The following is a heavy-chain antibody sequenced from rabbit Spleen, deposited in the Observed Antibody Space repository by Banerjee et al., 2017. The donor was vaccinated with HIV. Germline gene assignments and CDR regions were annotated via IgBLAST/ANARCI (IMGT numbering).Heavy chain of an antibody. CDR2: INTYTGKP. V-gene: IGHV1S45*01. CDR1: GFDFSDRDV. Sequence: QDQLVESGGGLVQPGGSLTLSCKASGFDFSDRDVMCWVRQAPGKGLQWIACINTYTGKPVYATWAKGRFTISRTSSTTVTLQMTSLTAADTATYFCARDLASVVGWNFNLWGPGTLVTVS. D-gene: IGHD3-1*01. CDR3: ARDLASVVGWNFNL. J-gene: IGHJ4*01.